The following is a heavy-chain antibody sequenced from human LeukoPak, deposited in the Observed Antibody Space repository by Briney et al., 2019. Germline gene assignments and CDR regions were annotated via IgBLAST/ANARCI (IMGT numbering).Heavy chain of an antibody. D-gene: IGHD4-17*01. Sequence: PSETLSLTCTVSGGSISSYYWSWIRQPPGKGLEWIGYIHYSGSTNYNPSLKTRVTISVDTPKNQFSLKLNSVTAADTAVYYCARHTTVTTHLHYWGQGTLVTVSS. V-gene: IGHV4-59*01. CDR2: IHYSGST. CDR3: ARHTTVTTHLHY. CDR1: GGSISSYY. J-gene: IGHJ4*02.